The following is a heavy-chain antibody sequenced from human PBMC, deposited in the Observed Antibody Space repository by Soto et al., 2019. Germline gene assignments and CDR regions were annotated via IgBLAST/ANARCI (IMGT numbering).Heavy chain of an antibody. D-gene: IGHD6-13*01. J-gene: IGHJ4*02. CDR1: GVSVSNGSYY. V-gene: IGHV4-61*01. CDR2: IYYSGST. Sequence: PSETLSLTCTVSGVSVSNGSYYWTWIRQPPGKGLEWIGYIYYSGSTNYNPSLKSRVTISVDTSKNQFSLKLSSVTATDTAIYYCAREQQLGHVKTFDHWGQGTLVTVSS. CDR3: AREQQLGHVKTFDH.